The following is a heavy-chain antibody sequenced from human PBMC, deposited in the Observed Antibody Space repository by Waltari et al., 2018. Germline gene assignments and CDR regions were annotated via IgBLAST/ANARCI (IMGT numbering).Heavy chain of an antibody. CDR3: AGGPQSGASSAWYGWFDP. J-gene: IGHJ5*02. CDR1: GFTFTSHW. Sequence: EVQLVESGGNLVQPGGSMRLSCVASGFTFTSHWIPWCRQAPGKGLVWVERINSDGRNTRYADSVKGRFTISRDNAKNTLYLEMNSLRAEDTAVYFCAGGPQSGASSAWYGWFDPWGQGTLVTVSS. V-gene: IGHV3-74*01. D-gene: IGHD6-13*01. CDR2: INSDGRNT.